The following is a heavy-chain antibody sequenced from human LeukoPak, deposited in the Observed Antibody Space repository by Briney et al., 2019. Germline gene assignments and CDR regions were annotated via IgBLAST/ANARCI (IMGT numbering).Heavy chain of an antibody. Sequence: GGSLRLSCAASGFTFSSYAMSWVRQAPGKGLEWVSVIYSGGSTYYADSVKGRFTISRDNSKNTLYLQMNSLRAEDTAVYYCARDNYDSSGYYPFDYWGQGTLVTVSS. D-gene: IGHD3-22*01. CDR1: GFTFSSYA. CDR3: ARDNYDSSGYYPFDY. V-gene: IGHV3-53*01. J-gene: IGHJ4*02. CDR2: IYSGGST.